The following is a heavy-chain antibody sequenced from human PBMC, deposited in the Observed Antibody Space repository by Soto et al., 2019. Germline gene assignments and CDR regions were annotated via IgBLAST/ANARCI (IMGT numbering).Heavy chain of an antibody. CDR3: ARVADYYDSSGYLPVVD. Sequence: PGGSLRLSCAASGFSFSNDNMNWIRQAPGKGLEWVSSISGSVSFIYYADSVKGRFTISRDNAKNSLYLQMNSLRAKDTALYYCARVADYYDSSGYLPVVDWGQGTLVTVSS. D-gene: IGHD3-22*01. V-gene: IGHV3-21*01. CDR1: GFSFSNDN. J-gene: IGHJ4*02. CDR2: ISGSVSFI.